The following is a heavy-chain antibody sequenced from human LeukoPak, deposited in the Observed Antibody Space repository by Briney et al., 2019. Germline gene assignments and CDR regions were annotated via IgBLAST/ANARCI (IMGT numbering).Heavy chain of an antibody. V-gene: IGHV3-23*01. Sequence: RGSLRLSCAASGFTLTSYAMSWVRQAPGKGLGWFSAISGSGASTYDAGSVKGRCTISRDNSKNTLYLQMNSLRDEDTAVYYCAKGRTYSNYYWFDPWGLGTLVTVSS. J-gene: IGHJ5*02. CDR3: AKGRTYSNYYWFDP. CDR2: ISGSGAST. D-gene: IGHD4-11*01. CDR1: GFTLTSYA.